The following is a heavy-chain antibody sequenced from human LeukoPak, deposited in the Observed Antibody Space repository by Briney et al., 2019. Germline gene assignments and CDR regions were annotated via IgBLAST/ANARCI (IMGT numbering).Heavy chain of an antibody. CDR2: IYSGGST. V-gene: IGHV3-53*01. CDR3: ARAEYSSGWYFDY. D-gene: IGHD6-19*01. J-gene: IGHJ4*02. CDR1: GFTVSSNY. Sequence: GGSLRLSCAASGFTVSSNYMSWVRQAPGKGLEWVSVIYSGGSTYYADSVKGRFTISRDNSKNTLYFQMNSLRAEDTAVYYCARAEYSSGWYFDYWGQGTLVTVSS.